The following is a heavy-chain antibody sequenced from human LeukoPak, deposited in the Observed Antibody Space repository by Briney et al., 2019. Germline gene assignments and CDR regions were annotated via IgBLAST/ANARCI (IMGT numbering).Heavy chain of an antibody. CDR2: INPNSGGT. D-gene: IGHD6-13*01. Sequence: RASVKVSCKASGYTFTGYYMHWVRQAPGQGLEWMGWINPNSGGTNYAQKFQGRVTMTRDTSTLYMELSSLRSEDTAVYYCAREGVAGTGLDYWGQGTLVTVSS. CDR3: AREGVAGTGLDY. J-gene: IGHJ4*02. CDR1: GYTFTGYY. V-gene: IGHV1-2*02.